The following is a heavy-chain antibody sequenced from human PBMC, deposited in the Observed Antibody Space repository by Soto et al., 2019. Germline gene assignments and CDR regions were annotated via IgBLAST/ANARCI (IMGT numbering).Heavy chain of an antibody. CDR1: GFSFSDFY. CDR3: ARVQYFEWHFDL. D-gene: IGHD3-3*01. Sequence: QVHLVDSGGGLVKPGGSLRLVCAASGFSFSDFYMTWIRQAPGKGLEWVSYISNSSRTIYYASSVKGRFTISRDNAKNSLYLQMNSLRAEDTAVYYCARVQYFEWHFDLWGRGTLVTVSS. J-gene: IGHJ2*01. V-gene: IGHV3-11*01. CDR2: ISNSSRTI.